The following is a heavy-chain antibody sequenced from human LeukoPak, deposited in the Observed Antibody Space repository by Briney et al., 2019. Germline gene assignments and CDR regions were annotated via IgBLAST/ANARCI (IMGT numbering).Heavy chain of an antibody. J-gene: IGHJ4*02. CDR3: APGQQLVGGGLDY. D-gene: IGHD6-13*01. Sequence: GGSLRLSCAASGFTFSSYSMNWVRQAPGKGLEWVSSISSSSSYIYYADSVKGRFTISRDNAKNSLYLQMNSLRAEDTAVHYCAPGQQLVGGGLDYWGQGTLVTVSS. CDR1: GFTFSSYS. V-gene: IGHV3-21*01. CDR2: ISSSSSYI.